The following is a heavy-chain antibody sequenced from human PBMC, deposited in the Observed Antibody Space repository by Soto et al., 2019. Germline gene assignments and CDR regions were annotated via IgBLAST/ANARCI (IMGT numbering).Heavy chain of an antibody. CDR3: TTAGYCGSTDCRGY. Sequence: EVQVVESGGGLVKPGGSLTLSCAASGFSFSNAWMNWVRQVPGKGLEWVGYIKNNPHNGATDYAAPVESRFAISRDDSKNTLYLQMNSLKTEDTAVYYCTTAGYCGSTDCRGYWGQGTLVTVSS. D-gene: IGHD2-15*01. CDR1: GFSFSNAW. J-gene: IGHJ4*02. CDR2: IKNNPHNGAT. V-gene: IGHV3-15*07.